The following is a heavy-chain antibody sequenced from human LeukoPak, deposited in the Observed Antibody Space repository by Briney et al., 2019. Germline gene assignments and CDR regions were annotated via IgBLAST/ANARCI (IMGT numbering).Heavy chain of an antibody. J-gene: IGHJ6*02. Sequence: PSETLSLTCAVYGGSFSGYYWSWIRQPPGKGLEWIGEINHSGSTNYNPSLKSRVTISVDTSKNQFSLKLSSVTAADTAVYYCARDTPINSYYYGSGSYSIYYYGMDVWGQGTTVTVSS. CDR2: INHSGST. D-gene: IGHD3-10*01. CDR1: GGSFSGYY. CDR3: ARDTPINSYYYGSGSYSIYYYGMDV. V-gene: IGHV4-34*01.